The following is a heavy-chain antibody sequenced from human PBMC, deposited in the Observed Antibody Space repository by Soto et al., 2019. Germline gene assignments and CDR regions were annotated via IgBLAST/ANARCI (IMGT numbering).Heavy chain of an antibody. V-gene: IGHV4-4*02. J-gene: IGHJ5*02. D-gene: IGHD3-3*01. CDR2: IYHSGST. CDR3: ARWWSGSRQGFDP. Sequence: SETLSLTCAVSGGSISSSNWWSWVRQPPGKGLEWIGEIYHSGSTNYNPSLKSRVTISVDKSKNHFSLKLSSVTAADTAVYYCARWWSGSRQGFDPWGQGTLVTVSS. CDR1: GGSISSSNW.